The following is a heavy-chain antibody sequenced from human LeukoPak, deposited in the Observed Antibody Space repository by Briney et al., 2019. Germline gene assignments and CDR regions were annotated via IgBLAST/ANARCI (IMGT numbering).Heavy chain of an antibody. CDR1: GFTFSSYA. V-gene: IGHV3-21*04. Sequence: PGGSLRLSCAASGFTFSSYAMSWVRQAPGKGLEWVSSISTSSRAIYYADSVRGRFTISRDNGKNSLYLQMNSLRAEDTAVYYCAGDLEWYFDLWGRGTPVTVSS. J-gene: IGHJ2*01. CDR3: AGDLEWYFDL. CDR2: ISTSSRAI.